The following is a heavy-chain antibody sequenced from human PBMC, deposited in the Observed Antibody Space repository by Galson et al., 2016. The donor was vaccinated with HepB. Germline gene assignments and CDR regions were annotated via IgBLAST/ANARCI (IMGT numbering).Heavy chain of an antibody. Sequence: SVKVSCKASGYTFTDDYIHWVRQAPGQGLEWLGWVDPYGGGTNFAQKFRGRVPMTRDTTISTVYMELSRLNSDDTAVYYCARGVNYGDYLGHWFDPWGQGTLVTVSS. V-gene: IGHV1-2*02. CDR2: VDPYGGGT. CDR3: ARGVNYGDYLGHWFDP. D-gene: IGHD4-17*01. J-gene: IGHJ5*02. CDR1: GYTFTDDY.